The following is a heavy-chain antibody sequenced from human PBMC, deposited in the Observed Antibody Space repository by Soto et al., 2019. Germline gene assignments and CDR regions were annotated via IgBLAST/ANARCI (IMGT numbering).Heavy chain of an antibody. CDR1: GFSLSTSGMC. J-gene: IGHJ6*02. CDR3: ARAGSSIAPGTYYYYGMDV. V-gene: IGHV2-70*01. CDR2: IDWDDDK. D-gene: IGHD6-6*01. Sequence: ESGPTLVNPPQTLTLTCTFSGFSLSTSGMCVSWISQPPGKALEWLALIDWDDDKYYSTSLKTRLTISKDTSKNQVVLTMTNMDPVDTATYYCARAGSSIAPGTYYYYGMDVWGQGTTVTVSS.